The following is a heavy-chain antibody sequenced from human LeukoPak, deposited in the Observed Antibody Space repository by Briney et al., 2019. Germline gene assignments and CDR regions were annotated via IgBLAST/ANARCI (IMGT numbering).Heavy chain of an antibody. V-gene: IGHV5-51*01. J-gene: IGHJ4*02. Sequence: GEPLKISCKSSGYTFSNYWIGWVRQMPGKGLEWMGIIYPGDSDTRYSPSFEGQVSISADKSTSTASLQWSSLKASDTAMYYCARVPYSISSMDYWGQGTLVTVSS. CDR3: ARVPYSISSMDY. D-gene: IGHD6-6*01. CDR1: GYTFSNYW. CDR2: IYPGDSDT.